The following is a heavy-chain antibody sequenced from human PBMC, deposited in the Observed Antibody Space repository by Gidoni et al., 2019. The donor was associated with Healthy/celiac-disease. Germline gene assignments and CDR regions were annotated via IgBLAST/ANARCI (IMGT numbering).Heavy chain of an antibody. V-gene: IGHV3-15*01. Sequence: EVQLVESGGGLVKPGGSRRLSCEASGFTFSNAWMSWVRQAPGKGLEWVGRIKSKTDGRTTDYAAPVKGRFTISRDDSKNTLYLQMNSLKTEDTAVYYCTTELGLAAAGPLFDYGGQGTLVTVSS. CDR1: GFTFSNAW. J-gene: IGHJ4*02. D-gene: IGHD6-13*01. CDR3: TTELGLAAAGPLFDY. CDR2: IKSKTDGRTT.